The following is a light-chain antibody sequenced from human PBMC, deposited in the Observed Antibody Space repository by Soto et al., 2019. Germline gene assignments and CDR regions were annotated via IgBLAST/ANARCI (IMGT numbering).Light chain of an antibody. CDR3: AAWNYSLSAYV. V-gene: IGLV1-47*01. Sequence: QSVLTQPPSASGTPGQRVTISCSGSSSKIGSNYVYWYQQLPGTAPKLLIYRNNQRPSGVPDRFSGSKSGTSASLAISGLRSEDEADYYCAAWNYSLSAYVFGTGTKVTVL. J-gene: IGLJ1*01. CDR1: SSKIGSNY. CDR2: RNN.